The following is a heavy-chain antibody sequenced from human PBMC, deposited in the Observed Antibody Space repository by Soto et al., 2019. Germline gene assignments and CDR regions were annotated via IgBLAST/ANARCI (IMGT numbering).Heavy chain of an antibody. D-gene: IGHD6-13*01. CDR1: GFTFSSYA. Sequence: GGSLRLSCAASGFTFSSYAMSWVHQAPGKGLEWVSAISGSGGSTYYADSVKGRFTISRDNSKNTLYLQMNSLRAEDTAVYYCAKDHPGIAAAAYYFDYWGQGTLVTVSS. V-gene: IGHV3-23*01. CDR2: ISGSGGST. J-gene: IGHJ4*02. CDR3: AKDHPGIAAAAYYFDY.